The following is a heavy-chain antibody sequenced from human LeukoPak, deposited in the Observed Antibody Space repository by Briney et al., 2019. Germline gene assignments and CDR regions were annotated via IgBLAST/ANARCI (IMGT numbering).Heavy chain of an antibody. CDR2: ISSRSD. CDR1: AFTFSSYS. Sequence: GFLRLSCAASAFTFSSYSMNWVRQAPGKGLEWVSSISSRSDYYADSVKGRFTISRDNAKNKLYLQMNSLRAEDTAVYYCVRPPYYDGSGSYWASEYFQHWGQGTLVTVSS. D-gene: IGHD3-22*01. CDR3: VRPPYYDGSGSYWASEYFQH. V-gene: IGHV3-21*01. J-gene: IGHJ1*01.